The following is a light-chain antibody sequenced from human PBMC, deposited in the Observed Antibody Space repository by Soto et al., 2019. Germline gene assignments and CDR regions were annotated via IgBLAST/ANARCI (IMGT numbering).Light chain of an antibody. CDR3: QKSSSSPYT. Sequence: DIQMTQSPSSLSASVGDRVTITCRASQTISTYLNWYQQIPGKAPKLLIYGASNLQNGCPSRFRGSESVTGFTLTISSLQPEDFATYYCQKSSSSPYTFGQGTMLEIK. CDR1: QTISTY. V-gene: IGKV1-39*01. CDR2: GAS. J-gene: IGKJ2*01.